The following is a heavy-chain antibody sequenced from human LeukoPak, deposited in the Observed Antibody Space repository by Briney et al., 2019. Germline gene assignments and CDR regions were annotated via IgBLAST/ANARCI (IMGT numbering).Heavy chain of an antibody. CDR3: ATLSRGYYDGNFDY. Sequence: GASVKVSCKASGYTFTGYYMHWVRQAPGQGLEWMGWINPKSGGTNYAQKFQVRVTLTRDTSISTAYMELSSLRSDDTAVYYCATLSRGYYDGNFDYWGQGTLVTVSS. D-gene: IGHD3-22*01. CDR1: GYTFTGYY. V-gene: IGHV1-2*02. J-gene: IGHJ4*02. CDR2: INPKSGGT.